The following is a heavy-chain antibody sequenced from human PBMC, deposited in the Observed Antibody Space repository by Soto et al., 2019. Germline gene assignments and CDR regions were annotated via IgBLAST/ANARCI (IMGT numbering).Heavy chain of an antibody. V-gene: IGHV1-69*13. CDR1: GGTFSSYA. CDR3: ARGEIVVVPAASTTYSRSSYYYYGMDV. Sequence: GASVKVSCKASGGTFSSYAISWVRQAPGQGLEWMGGIIPIFGTANYAQKFQGRVTITADESSSTAYMELSSLRSEDTAVYYCARGEIVVVPAASTTYSRSSYYYYGMDVWGQGTTVTVYS. CDR2: IIPIFGTA. J-gene: IGHJ6*02. D-gene: IGHD2-2*01.